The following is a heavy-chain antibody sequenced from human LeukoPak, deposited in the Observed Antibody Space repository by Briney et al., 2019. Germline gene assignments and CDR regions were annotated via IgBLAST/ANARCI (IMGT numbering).Heavy chain of an antibody. V-gene: IGHV1-18*01. CDR1: GYTFTSYG. CDR3: ARVPMDIVVVPAGTYDAFDI. CDR2: ISAYNGNT. Sequence: GASVKVSCKASGYTFTSYGISWVRQAPGQGLEWMGWISAYNGNTNYAQKLQGRVTMTPDTSTSTAYMELRSLRSDDTAVYYCARVPMDIVVVPAGTYDAFDIWGQGTMVTVSS. J-gene: IGHJ3*02. D-gene: IGHD2-2*03.